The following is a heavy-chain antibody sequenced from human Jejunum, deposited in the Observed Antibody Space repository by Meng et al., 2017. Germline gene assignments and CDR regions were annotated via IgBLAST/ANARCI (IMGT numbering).Heavy chain of an antibody. V-gene: IGHV4-4*02. CDR3: ARDLLGPAIAASGYFDP. J-gene: IGHJ5*02. Sequence: QVQLEESGPGVVKPSGTLSLTCAVSGGSISDSNWWSWVRQPPGKGLEWIGEIYHTGSTNYNPSLKSRVTMSLDKSKNQFFLDLTSVTAADTAVYYCARDLLGPAIAASGYFDPWGQGTLVTVSS. D-gene: IGHD5-12*01. CDR2: IYHTGST. CDR1: GGSISDSNW.